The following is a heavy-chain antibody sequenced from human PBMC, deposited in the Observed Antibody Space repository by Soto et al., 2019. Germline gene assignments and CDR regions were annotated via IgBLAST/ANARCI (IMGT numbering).Heavy chain of an antibody. D-gene: IGHD2-2*03. V-gene: IGHV3-23*01. Sequence: PGGSLRLSCAASGFTFSSYVMSWVRQAPGKGLEWVSAIGDSGGSTYYADSVRGRFTISRDNSKNTLYLQMNSLRAEDAAVYYCAKCIGWAQEYWGQGTLVTVSS. CDR1: GFTFSSYV. CDR2: IGDSGGST. J-gene: IGHJ4*02. CDR3: AKCIGWAQEY.